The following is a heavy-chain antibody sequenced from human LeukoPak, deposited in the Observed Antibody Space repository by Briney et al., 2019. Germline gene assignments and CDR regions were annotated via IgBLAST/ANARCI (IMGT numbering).Heavy chain of an antibody. CDR3: ARGPGYSYASGYYYYYYMDV. J-gene: IGHJ6*03. V-gene: IGHV1-2*02. CDR1: GYTFTGYY. Sequence: GASEKVSCKASGYTFTGYYMHWVRQAPEQGLEWMGWIKPNSGGTNYAQKFQGRVTMTRDTSISTAYMELSRLRSDDTAVYYCARGPGYSYASGYYYYYYMDVWGKGTTVTVSS. D-gene: IGHD5-18*01. CDR2: IKPNSGGT.